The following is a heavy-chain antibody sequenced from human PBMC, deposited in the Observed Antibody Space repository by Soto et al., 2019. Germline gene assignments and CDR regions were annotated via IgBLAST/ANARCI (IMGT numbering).Heavy chain of an antibody. J-gene: IGHJ6*02. Sequence: QVQLVESGGGVVQPGRSLRLSCAASGFTFSSYGMHWVRQAPGKGLEWVAVIWYDGSNKYYADSVKGRFTISRDNSKNTLYLQMNSLRAEDTAVYYCANSIAAAADYYYGMDVWGQGTTVTVSS. CDR3: ANSIAAAADYYYGMDV. CDR1: GFTFSSYG. V-gene: IGHV3-33*06. CDR2: IWYDGSNK. D-gene: IGHD6-13*01.